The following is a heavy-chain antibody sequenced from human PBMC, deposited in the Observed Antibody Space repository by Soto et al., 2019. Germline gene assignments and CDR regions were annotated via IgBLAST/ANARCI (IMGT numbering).Heavy chain of an antibody. D-gene: IGHD1-1*01. CDR1: GFTFNYYA. J-gene: IGHJ4*02. CDR2: ISGTGGST. Sequence: XGSLRLACAASGFTFNYYAISWVRQAPGKGLEWVSAISGTGGSTYYADSAKGRFTISRDNSKNTLYPQMNSLRAEDTAVYYCAKHLADRYHFDYWGLGSLVTISS. CDR3: AKHLADRYHFDY. V-gene: IGHV3-23*01.